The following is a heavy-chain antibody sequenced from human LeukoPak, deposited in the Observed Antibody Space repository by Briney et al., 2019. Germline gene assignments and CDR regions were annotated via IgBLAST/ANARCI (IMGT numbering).Heavy chain of an antibody. J-gene: IGHJ2*01. V-gene: IGHV4-61*01. Sequence: SETLSLTCTVSGGSISSSSYYWAWIRQPPGKGLEWIGYIHYSGSTNYNPSLKSRVTISVDTSKNQFSLILSSVTAADTAVYYCAKDQLRSPWYFDLWGRGTLVTVSS. CDR1: GGSISSSSYY. CDR3: AKDQLRSPWYFDL. D-gene: IGHD1-7*01. CDR2: IHYSGST.